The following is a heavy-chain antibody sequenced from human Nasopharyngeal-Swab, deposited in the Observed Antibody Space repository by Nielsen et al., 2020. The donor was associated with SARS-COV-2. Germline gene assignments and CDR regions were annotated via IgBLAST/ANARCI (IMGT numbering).Heavy chain of an antibody. CDR3: ARDQGSSWYTYYYYYGMDV. V-gene: IGHV3-30-3*01. J-gene: IGHJ6*02. CDR2: ISYDGSKK. Sequence: GGSLRLSCAASGFTFSSYAMHWVRQAPGKGLEWVAVISYDGSKKYYADSVKGLFTISRDNSKNTLYLQMNSLRAEDTAVYYCARDQGSSWYTYYYYYGMDVWGQGTTVTVSS. CDR1: GFTFSSYA. D-gene: IGHD6-13*01.